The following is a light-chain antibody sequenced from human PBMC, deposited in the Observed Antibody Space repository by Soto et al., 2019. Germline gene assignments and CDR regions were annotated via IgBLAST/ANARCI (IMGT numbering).Light chain of an antibody. CDR3: QQYYSYPRT. CDR1: QGISSY. J-gene: IGKJ4*01. V-gene: IGKV1-8*01. CDR2: AAS. Sequence: IRMTQSPSSLSASTGDRVTITCRASQGISSYLAWYQQKPGKAPKLLIYAASTLQSGVPSRFSGSGSGTDFTLTISCLQSEDFATYYCQQYYSYPRTFGGGTKVEIK.